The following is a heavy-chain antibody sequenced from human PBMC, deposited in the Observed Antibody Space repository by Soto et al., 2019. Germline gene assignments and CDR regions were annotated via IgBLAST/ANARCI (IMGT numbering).Heavy chain of an antibody. CDR1: GGSISSGGYY. D-gene: IGHD2-15*01. CDR2: IYYSGST. CDR3: AGGGGGNVFDY. Sequence: QVQLQESGPGLVKPSQTLSLTCTVSGGSISSGGYYWSWIRQHPGKGLEWIGYIYYSGSTYYNPSPKSRVTISVDTSKNHFALKLSSVTAADTAVYYCAGGGGGNVFDYWGQGTLVTVSS. V-gene: IGHV4-31*03. J-gene: IGHJ4*02.